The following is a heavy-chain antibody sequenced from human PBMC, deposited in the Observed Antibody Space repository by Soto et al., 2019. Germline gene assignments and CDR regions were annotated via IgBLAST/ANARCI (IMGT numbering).Heavy chain of an antibody. CDR3: AKAPSRSGWHQYFQH. D-gene: IGHD6-19*01. CDR1: GFTLDDYA. J-gene: IGHJ1*01. V-gene: IGHV3-9*01. CDR2: ISWNSGSI. Sequence: GGSLRLSCAASGFTLDDYAMHWVRQAPGKGLEWVSGISWNSGSIGYADSVKGRFTISRDNAKNSLYLQMNSLRAEDTALYYCAKAPSRSGWHQYFQHWGQGTLVTVSS.